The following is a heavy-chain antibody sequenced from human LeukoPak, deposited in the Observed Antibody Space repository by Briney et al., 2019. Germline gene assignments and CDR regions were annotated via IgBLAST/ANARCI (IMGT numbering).Heavy chain of an antibody. CDR3: ARRLTQYDCFDP. D-gene: IGHD2-2*01. Sequence: SQTLSLTCAISGDSVSSNSVTRNWIRQSPSRGPEWLGRTYYRSTWYNDYAVSVRGRITVNPDTSKNQFSLHLNSVTPEDTAVYYCARRLTQYDCFDPWGQGILVTVSS. CDR1: GDSVSSNSVT. J-gene: IGHJ5*02. CDR2: TYYRSTWYN. V-gene: IGHV6-1*01.